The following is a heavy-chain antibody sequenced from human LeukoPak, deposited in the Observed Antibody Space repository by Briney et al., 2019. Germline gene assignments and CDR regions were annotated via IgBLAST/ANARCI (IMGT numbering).Heavy chain of an antibody. Sequence: PGRSLRLSCAASGFIFSSFGMHWVRQAPGEGLEWVAVIWHDGSNKYYADSVKGRFTISRDSSKNMLYLEMNSLRAEDTAVYYCARDGGRGYSYGVDYWGQGTLVTVSS. CDR3: ARDGGRGYSYGVDY. D-gene: IGHD5-18*01. J-gene: IGHJ4*02. CDR1: GFIFSSFG. CDR2: IWHDGSNK. V-gene: IGHV3-33*01.